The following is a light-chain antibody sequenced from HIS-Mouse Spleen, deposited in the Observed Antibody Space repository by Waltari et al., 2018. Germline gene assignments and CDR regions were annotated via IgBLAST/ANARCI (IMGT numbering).Light chain of an antibody. CDR2: DVS. J-gene: IGLJ2*01. V-gene: IGLV2-14*03. CDR1: SSDVGRYNY. CDR3: SSYTSSSFNVV. Sequence: QSALTQPASLSGSPGQSITISCTGTSSDVGRYNYVSSYQQHPGKAPKLMIYDVSNRPSGVSNRFSGSKSGNTASLTISGLQAEDEADYYCSSYTSSSFNVVFGGGTKLTVL.